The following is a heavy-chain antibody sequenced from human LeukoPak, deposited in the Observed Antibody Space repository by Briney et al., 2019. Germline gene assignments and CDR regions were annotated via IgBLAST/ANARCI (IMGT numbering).Heavy chain of an antibody. Sequence: PGGSLRLSCAASGFTFSSYGMSWVRQAPGKGLEWVSGISWNSGSIGYADSVKGRFTTSRDNAKNSLYLQMNSLRAEDTALYYCAKALPIAVAGTSLGYYMDVWGKGTTVTISS. CDR2: ISWNSGSI. CDR1: GFTFSSYG. CDR3: AKALPIAVAGTSLGYYMDV. D-gene: IGHD6-19*01. V-gene: IGHV3-9*01. J-gene: IGHJ6*03.